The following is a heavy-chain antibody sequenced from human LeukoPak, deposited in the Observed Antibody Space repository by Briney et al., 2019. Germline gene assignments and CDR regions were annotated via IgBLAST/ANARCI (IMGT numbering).Heavy chain of an antibody. CDR3: ARDRQGTPGTFDI. CDR2: ISGSGGST. V-gene: IGHV3-23*01. Sequence: PGGSLRLSCATSGFTFSNFPMTWIRQAPGKGLEWVSAISGSGGSTYYADSVKGRFTISRDNSKNTLYLQMNSLRAEDTAVYYCARDRQGTPGTFDIWGQGTMVTVSP. CDR1: GFTFSNFP. J-gene: IGHJ3*02. D-gene: IGHD1-1*01.